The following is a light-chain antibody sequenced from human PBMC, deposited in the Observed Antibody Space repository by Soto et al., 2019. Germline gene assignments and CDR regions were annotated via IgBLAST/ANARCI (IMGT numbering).Light chain of an antibody. CDR3: QVWDSSSDHAV. CDR1: NIGNQI. CDR2: YDS. Sequence: YELTQPPSVSVAPGKTDRITCGGNNIGNQIVHWYQQKPGQAPVLVISYDSDRPSWIPERFSGSNSGNTATLTISRVVAGDEADYYCQVWDSSSDHAVFAGGTQPTVL. J-gene: IGLJ7*01. V-gene: IGLV3-21*04.